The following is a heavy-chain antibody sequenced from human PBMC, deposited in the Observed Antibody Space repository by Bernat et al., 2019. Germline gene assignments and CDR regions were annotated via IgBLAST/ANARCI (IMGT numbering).Heavy chain of an antibody. V-gene: IGHV3-74*03. Sequence: DVKLVESGGGLVQPGGSLRLSCAASGLSFSNYWMHWVRQAPGKGLVWVSRINGDGSATEYADSVKGRFTISRDNAKNTLYLQMNSLRAEDTAVYYCARDVRVDPSYWGQGTLVTVSS. D-gene: IGHD3-3*01. CDR3: ARDVRVDPSY. J-gene: IGHJ4*02. CDR1: GLSFSNYW. CDR2: INGDGSAT.